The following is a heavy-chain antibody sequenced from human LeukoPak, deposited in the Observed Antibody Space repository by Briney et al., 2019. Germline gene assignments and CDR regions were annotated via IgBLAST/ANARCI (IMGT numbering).Heavy chain of an antibody. D-gene: IGHD6-19*01. CDR1: GFTFSSYE. Sequence: GGSLRLSCAVSGFTFSSYEMNWVRRAPGEGLEWVSYISSSGTTIYYADSVKGRFTISRDNAKNSLYLQMNSLRAEDTAVYYCARDGWIDYWGQGTLVTVSS. CDR2: ISSSGTTI. V-gene: IGHV3-48*03. J-gene: IGHJ4*02. CDR3: ARDGWIDY.